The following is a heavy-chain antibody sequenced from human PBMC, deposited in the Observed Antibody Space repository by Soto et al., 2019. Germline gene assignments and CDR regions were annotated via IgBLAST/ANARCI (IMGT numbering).Heavy chain of an antibody. V-gene: IGHV3-30-3*01. J-gene: IGHJ5*02. Sequence: QVRLVESGGGVVQPGRSLRLSCTASGFSFSSYAMYWFRQPPGKGLEWVAVISHDGINKHYAYSVKGRVTVPRDNSNHSLDLQLNSLRGEDTAMYYCARDMYSSDYFVKWFEPWGQGTLVTVSS. CDR2: ISHDGINK. CDR1: GFSFSSYA. D-gene: IGHD6-19*01. CDR3: ARDMYSSDYFVKWFEP.